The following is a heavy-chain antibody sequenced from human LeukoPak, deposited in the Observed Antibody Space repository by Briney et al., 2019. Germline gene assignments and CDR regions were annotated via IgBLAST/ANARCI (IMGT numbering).Heavy chain of an antibody. V-gene: IGHV1-2*02. D-gene: IGHD6-6*01. Sequence: GASVKVSCMASGYTFTGYYMHWVRQAPGQGREWMGWINPNSGGTNYAQKFQGRVTMTRDTSISTVYMELSRLRSDDTAVYYCARVGYSSSSGARLWGQGTLVTVSS. CDR3: ARVGYSSSSGARL. CDR1: GYTFTGYY. J-gene: IGHJ4*02. CDR2: INPNSGGT.